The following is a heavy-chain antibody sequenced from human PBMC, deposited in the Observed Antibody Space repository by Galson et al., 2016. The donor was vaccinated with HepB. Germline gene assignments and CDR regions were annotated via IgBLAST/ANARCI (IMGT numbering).Heavy chain of an antibody. CDR2: ISPNSGGT. Sequence: SVKVSCKASKHTFTVYYIHWVRQAPGQGLEWMGWISPNSGGTNYAQKFQGRVTMTRDTSITTAYMELSSLRSDDTAVYYCAREAAPGDDYSLEYWGQGTLVTVSS. D-gene: IGHD4-11*01. CDR1: KHTFTVYY. CDR3: AREAAPGDDYSLEY. J-gene: IGHJ4*02. V-gene: IGHV1-2*02.